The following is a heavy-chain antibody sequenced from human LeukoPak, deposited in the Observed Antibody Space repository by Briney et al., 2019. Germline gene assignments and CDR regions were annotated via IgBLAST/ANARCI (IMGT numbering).Heavy chain of an antibody. CDR2: IIPIFGTA. CDR1: GGTFSSYA. Sequence: SVKVSCKASGGTFSSYAISWVRQAPGQGLEWMGGIIPIFGTANYAQKFQGRVTITADKSTSTAYMELSSLRSEDTAVYYCARRGLHGSGSYYYYYYMDVWGKGTTVTVSS. V-gene: IGHV1-69*06. CDR3: ARRGLHGSGSYYYYYYMDV. D-gene: IGHD3-10*01. J-gene: IGHJ6*03.